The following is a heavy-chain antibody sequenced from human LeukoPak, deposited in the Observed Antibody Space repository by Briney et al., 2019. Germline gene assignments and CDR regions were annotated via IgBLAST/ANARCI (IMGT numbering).Heavy chain of an antibody. CDR3: ARDWNYHDSSGLLDY. V-gene: IGHV3-30-3*01. Sequence: GRSLRLSCAASGFTFSSYAMHWVRQAPGKGLEWVAVISYDGSNKYYADSVKGRFTISRDNSKNTLYLQMNSLRAEDTAVYYCARDWNYHDSSGLLDYWGQGTLVTVSS. J-gene: IGHJ4*02. CDR1: GFTFSSYA. CDR2: ISYDGSNK. D-gene: IGHD3-22*01.